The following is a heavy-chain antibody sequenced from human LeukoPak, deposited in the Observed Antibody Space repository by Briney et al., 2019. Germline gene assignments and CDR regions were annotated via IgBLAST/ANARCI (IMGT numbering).Heavy chain of an antibody. J-gene: IGHJ4*02. CDR3: AKAYSSGMYEDDYDY. D-gene: IGHD6-19*01. CDR2: VSESGGST. CDR1: GFTFSTYT. V-gene: IGHV3-23*01. Sequence: GGSLRLSCAASGFTFSTYTMSWVRQAAGKGVEWVSAVSESGGSTYYADSVKGRFTISRDNSKNTLYLQMNSLRAEDTATYYCAKAYSSGMYEDDYDYWGQGTLVTVSS.